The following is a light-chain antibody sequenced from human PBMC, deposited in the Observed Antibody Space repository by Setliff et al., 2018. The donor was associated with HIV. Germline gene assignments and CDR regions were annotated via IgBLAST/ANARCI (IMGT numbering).Light chain of an antibody. Sequence: QSALTQPASVSGSPGQSITISCTGTSSDLGSYHLVSWYQHHPGKAPKLMIYEGGQRPSGVSTRFSGSTSGDTASLTIAGLQAEDEADYYCCSYVAGSHYVFGTGTKVNVL. CDR3: CSYVAGSHYV. CDR2: EGG. V-gene: IGLV2-23*01. CDR1: SSDLGSYHL. J-gene: IGLJ1*01.